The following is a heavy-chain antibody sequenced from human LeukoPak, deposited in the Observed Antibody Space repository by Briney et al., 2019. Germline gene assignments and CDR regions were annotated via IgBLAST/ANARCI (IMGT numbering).Heavy chain of an antibody. Sequence: PSETLSLSCAVYGGSFSGYYWSWIRQPPGKGLEWIGEINHSGSTYYNPPLKSRVTISVDTSKNQFSLKLSSVTAADTAVYYCARDRTVVVVVAATQAHWFDPWGQGTLVTVSS. V-gene: IGHV4-34*01. D-gene: IGHD2-15*01. CDR1: GGSFSGYY. CDR3: ARDRTVVVVVAATQAHWFDP. CDR2: INHSGST. J-gene: IGHJ5*02.